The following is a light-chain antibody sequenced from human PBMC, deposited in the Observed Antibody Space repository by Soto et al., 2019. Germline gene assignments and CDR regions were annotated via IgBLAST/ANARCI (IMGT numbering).Light chain of an antibody. V-gene: IGKV3-15*01. CDR1: QSVSSN. CDR2: GAS. CDR3: QQCNNWCAIT. J-gene: IGKJ5*01. Sequence: EIVMTQSPATLSVSPGERVTLSCRASQSVSSNLAWYQQKPGQAPRLLIYGASTRAAGIPARFSGSGSGTEFTLTITSLQSEDFALYYCQQCNNWCAITFGQGTRLEIK.